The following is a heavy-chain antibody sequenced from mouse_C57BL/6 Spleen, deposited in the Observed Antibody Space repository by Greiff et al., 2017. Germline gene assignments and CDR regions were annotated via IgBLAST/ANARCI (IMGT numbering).Heavy chain of an antibody. CDR3: ARDYGQSPYAKDD. CDR1: GYSFTDYN. J-gene: IGHJ4*01. CDR2: INPNYGTT. Sequence: VQLQQSGPELVKPGASVKISCKASGYSFTDYNMTWVKQSNGKSLEWIGVINPNYGTTSYNQKFKGKATLTVDHSSSTAYMQLNSLTSESSAVYYGARDYGQSPYAKDDEGQGTSVTFSS. V-gene: IGHV1-39*01. D-gene: IGHD1-1*01.